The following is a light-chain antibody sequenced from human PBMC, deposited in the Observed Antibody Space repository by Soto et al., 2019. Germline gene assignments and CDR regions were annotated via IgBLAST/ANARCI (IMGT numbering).Light chain of an antibody. Sequence: DIQMTQSPSSLSASVGDRVTITCRASQSISSNLNWYQQKPGKAPKLMIYAASSLQSGVPSRFSGIGSGTDFTLTISSLQPEDFATYYCQRSYSSLFGRGTKLEIK. CDR1: QSISSN. CDR2: AAS. CDR3: QRSYSSL. V-gene: IGKV1-39*01. J-gene: IGKJ2*01.